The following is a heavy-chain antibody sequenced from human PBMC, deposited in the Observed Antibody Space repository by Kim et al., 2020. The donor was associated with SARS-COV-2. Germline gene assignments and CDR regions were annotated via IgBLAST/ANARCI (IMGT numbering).Heavy chain of an antibody. D-gene: IGHD3-9*01. J-gene: IGHJ6*02. CDR1: GFTFSNYY. CDR2: ISSSSYYI. V-gene: IGHV3-21*01. CDR3: ARPRGGYDSGGYYYYGLGV. Sequence: GGSLRLSCAASGFTFSNYYMNWVRQAPGKGLEWVSSISSSSYYIYYTDSVKGRFTISRDNAKNSLYLQMNSLRAEDTAVYYCARPRGGYDSGGYYYYGLGVWGQGTTVTVSS.